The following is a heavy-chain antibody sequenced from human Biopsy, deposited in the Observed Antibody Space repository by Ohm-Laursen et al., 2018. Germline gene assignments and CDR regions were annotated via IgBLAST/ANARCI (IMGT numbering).Heavy chain of an antibody. CDR3: ARAAFWPFDS. J-gene: IGHJ4*02. CDR1: GGSISSYY. Sequence: SQTLSLTCTVSGGSISSYYWNWIRQPPGKGLEWIGRIYTSGNTNFNPSLKSRVTISIDTSKNQFSLRLSSVTTADTAVYYCARAAFWPFDSWGQGALVTVSS. CDR2: IYTSGNT. D-gene: IGHD3-3*01. V-gene: IGHV4-4*07.